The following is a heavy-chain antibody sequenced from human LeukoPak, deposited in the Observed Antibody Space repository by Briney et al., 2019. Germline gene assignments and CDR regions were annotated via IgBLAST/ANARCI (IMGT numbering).Heavy chain of an antibody. D-gene: IGHD6-13*01. V-gene: IGHV3-69-1*02. Sequence: GGSLRLSCEASGFTFSRYSMNWVRQAPGKGLEWVSSISSSMALYYADSVKGRFSISRDNAKNSLYLQMNSLRAEDTAVYYCAREGYSSSWYYFDYWGQGTLVTVSS. J-gene: IGHJ4*02. CDR2: ISSSMAL. CDR3: AREGYSSSWYYFDY. CDR1: GFTFSRYS.